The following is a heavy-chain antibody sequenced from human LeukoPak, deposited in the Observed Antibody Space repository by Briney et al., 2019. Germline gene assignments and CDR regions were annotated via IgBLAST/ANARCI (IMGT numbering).Heavy chain of an antibody. CDR3: AKSYYDFWSGYYQTFDY. CDR2: ISYDRGNK. Sequence: GRSLRLSCAASGFIFSTYDMHWVRQAPGKGLEWVAVISYDRGNKYYADSVKGRFTISRDNSKNTLYLQMNSLRAEDTAVYYCAKSYYDFWSGYYQTFDYWGQGTLVTVSS. CDR1: GFIFSTYD. J-gene: IGHJ4*02. D-gene: IGHD3-3*01. V-gene: IGHV3-30*18.